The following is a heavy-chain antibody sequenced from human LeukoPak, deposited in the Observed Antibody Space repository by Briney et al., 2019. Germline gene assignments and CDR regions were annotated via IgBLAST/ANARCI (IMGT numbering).Heavy chain of an antibody. D-gene: IGHD3-10*01. V-gene: IGHV3-33*01. J-gene: IGHJ3*02. CDR1: GFTFSTYG. CDR3: ARGPYYGSGSYAAFHI. CDR2: IWYDGSNK. Sequence: PGGSLRLSCAASGFTFSTYGMHWVLQAPGKGLEWVAVIWYDGSNKYYTDSVKGRFTISRDNSKNTLSLQMDSLSAEDTAVYYCARGPYYGSGSYAAFHIWGQGTMVTVSS.